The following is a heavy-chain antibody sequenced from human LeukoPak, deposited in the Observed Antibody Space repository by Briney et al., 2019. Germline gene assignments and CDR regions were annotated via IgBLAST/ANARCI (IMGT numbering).Heavy chain of an antibody. CDR3: ARLGGDLYCTSTMCFYDY. Sequence: GESLKISCKGSGYRFTSYWIGWVGRMPGKGLEWMGLFYAGDSNTRYRPSFQGQVTTSVDKSISTAYLQWSSLKASDTAMYYCARLGGDLYCTSTMCFYDYWGQGTLVTVSP. V-gene: IGHV5-51*01. D-gene: IGHD2-2*01. CDR1: GYRFTSYW. J-gene: IGHJ4*02. CDR2: FYAGDSNT.